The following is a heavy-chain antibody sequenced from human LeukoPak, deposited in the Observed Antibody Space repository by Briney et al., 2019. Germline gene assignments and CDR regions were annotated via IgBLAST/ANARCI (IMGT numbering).Heavy chain of an antibody. D-gene: IGHD5-18*01. CDR2: INHSGST. CDR1: GGSFGGYY. Sequence: PSETLSLTCAVYGGSFGGYYWSWIRQPPGKGLEWIGEINHSGSTNYNPSLKSRVTISVDTSKNQFSLKLSSVTAADTAVYYCARGRGYSYGYGFYGMDVWGQGTTVTVSS. J-gene: IGHJ6*02. CDR3: ARGRGYSYGYGFYGMDV. V-gene: IGHV4-34*01.